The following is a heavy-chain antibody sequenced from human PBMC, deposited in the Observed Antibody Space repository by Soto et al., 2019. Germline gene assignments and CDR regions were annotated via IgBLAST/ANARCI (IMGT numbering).Heavy chain of an antibody. CDR3: ARERSSSSRGANWFDP. CDR2: IYYSGST. Sequence: SETLSLTCTVSGGSITNYYWSWIRQPPGKGLEWIGYIYYSGSTNYNPSLKSRVTISVDTSKNQFSLKLNSVTAADTAIYYCARERSSSSRGANWFDPWGQGTLVT. CDR1: GGSITNYY. J-gene: IGHJ5*02. V-gene: IGHV4-59*01. D-gene: IGHD6-6*01.